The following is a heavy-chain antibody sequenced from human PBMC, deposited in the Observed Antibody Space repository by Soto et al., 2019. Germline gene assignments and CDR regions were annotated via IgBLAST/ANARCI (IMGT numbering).Heavy chain of an antibody. CDR2: ISAYNGNT. CDR1: GYTFTSYG. D-gene: IGHD6-13*01. V-gene: IGHV1-18*01. CDR3: ARDQFEQQLVHDAFDI. Sequence: ASDKVSCKASGYTFTSYGISWVRQAPGQVLEWMGWISAYNGNTNYAQKLQGRVTMTTDTSTSTAYMELRSLRSDDTAVYYCARDQFEQQLVHDAFDIWGQGTMVTVSS. J-gene: IGHJ3*02.